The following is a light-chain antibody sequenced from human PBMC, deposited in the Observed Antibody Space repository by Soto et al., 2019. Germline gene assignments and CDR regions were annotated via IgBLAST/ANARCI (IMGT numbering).Light chain of an antibody. V-gene: IGKV3-15*01. J-gene: IGKJ1*01. CDR1: ETVATN. Sequence: EVVMTQSPATLSVSPGERATLSCRASETVATNLAWYQQKPGQARRLLISGASTRAAGISDRFRGSGSGTEFTLTISSLRSEDFGVYYCQQYGSSPRTFGQGTKVDIK. CDR3: QQYGSSPRT. CDR2: GAS.